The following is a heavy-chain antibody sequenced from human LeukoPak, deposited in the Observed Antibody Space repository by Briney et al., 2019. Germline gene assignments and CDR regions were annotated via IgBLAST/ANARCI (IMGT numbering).Heavy chain of an antibody. Sequence: SEALSLTCTVSGVSIGSYYWSWIRQPPGKGLQWIGYSFPSGSTNFTPSLRSRVTISIDTSKNHFSLKLTSVTAADTAVYYCARQSYYARSGYWSLDPWGQGILVTVSS. CDR2: SFPSGST. CDR1: GVSIGSYY. D-gene: IGHD3-22*01. V-gene: IGHV4-4*09. CDR3: ARQSYYARSGYWSLDP. J-gene: IGHJ5*02.